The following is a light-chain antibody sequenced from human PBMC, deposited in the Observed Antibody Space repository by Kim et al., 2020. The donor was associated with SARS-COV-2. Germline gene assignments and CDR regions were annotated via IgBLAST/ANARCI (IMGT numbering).Light chain of an antibody. CDR2: AAS. CDR3: QHLNSYPIT. V-gene: IGKV1-9*01. J-gene: IGKJ5*01. CDR1: QGISSY. Sequence: ASVGDRVTITGQASQGISSYLAGYQQRPGKAPKLLMYAASTLQRGVPSRFSGSGSGTEFTLTISSLQPEDSATYFCQHLNSYPITFGQGTRLEIK.